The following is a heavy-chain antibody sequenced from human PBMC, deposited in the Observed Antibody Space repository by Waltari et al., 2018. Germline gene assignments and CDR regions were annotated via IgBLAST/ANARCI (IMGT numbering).Heavy chain of an antibody. D-gene: IGHD1-1*01. Sequence: EVQLLESGGGLVQPGGSLILSCAASGFPFSNYTWSWVRQAPGKGLGWVSAIGGSGGTKYFADSVKGRFTISRDNSKDTLYLQMNSLRAEDTAVYYCAKLPTATSFLDYWGQGTLVTVSS. CDR3: AKLPTATSFLDY. V-gene: IGHV3-23*01. J-gene: IGHJ4*02. CDR1: GFPFSNYT. CDR2: IGGSGGTK.